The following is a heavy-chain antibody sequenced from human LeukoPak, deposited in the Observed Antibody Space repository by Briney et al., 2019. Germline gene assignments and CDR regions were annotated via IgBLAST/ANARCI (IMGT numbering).Heavy chain of an antibody. V-gene: IGHV4-59*01. CDR2: IYYTGST. CDR3: SRGRAAAFDV. J-gene: IGHJ3*01. CDR1: GDSISSSY. D-gene: IGHD5-12*01. Sequence: SETLSLTCTVSGDSISSSYWNWIRQHPGKGLEWIGYIYYTGSTNYNPSLRSRVTISVDTSKNQVSLMLSSVTAADTAVYYCSRGRAAAFDVWGQGTMVTVSS.